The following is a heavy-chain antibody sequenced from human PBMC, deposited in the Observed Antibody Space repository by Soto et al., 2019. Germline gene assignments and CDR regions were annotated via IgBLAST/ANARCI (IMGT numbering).Heavy chain of an antibody. V-gene: IGHV3-33*01. CDR3: ARYGYCADGVCNYYFDF. Sequence: QVQLVESGGGVVQPGSSLRLSCAASGFTFSDYVIHWFCQAPGKGLEWVAVIWFDGSNEYYADSVKGRFSISRDNSKNTVYLQMNSLSVEDTALYYCARYGYCADGVCNYYFDFWGQGTLVTVSS. D-gene: IGHD2-8*01. CDR1: GFTFSDYV. CDR2: IWFDGSNE. J-gene: IGHJ4*02.